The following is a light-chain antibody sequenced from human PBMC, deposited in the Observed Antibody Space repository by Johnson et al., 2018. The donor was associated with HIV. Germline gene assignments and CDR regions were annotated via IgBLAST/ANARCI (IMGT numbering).Light chain of an antibody. CDR2: END. V-gene: IGLV1-51*02. CDR1: SSNIGNNY. CDR3: GTWDTSLSAGGV. Sequence: QSVLTQSPSVSADPGQKVTISCSGSSSNIGNNYVSWYQQLPGTAPKLLIYENDKRPSGIPDRFSGSKSGTSATLGITGLQTGDEADYYCGTWDTSLSAGGVFGTGTKVTVL. J-gene: IGLJ1*01.